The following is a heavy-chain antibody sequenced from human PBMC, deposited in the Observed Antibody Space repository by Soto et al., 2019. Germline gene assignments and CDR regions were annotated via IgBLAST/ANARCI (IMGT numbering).Heavy chain of an antibody. D-gene: IGHD2-15*01. CDR1: DGSISSGHW. V-gene: IGHV4-4*02. Sequence: QMQLQESGPGLVKPSGTLSLTCAVSDGSISSGHWWSWVRQPPGKGLEWIGEIVHTGSTNYNPSLNSRVTISLDKSKNQFYLYLHSITAADTAVYYCARNGAYCNDYWGQGTLVTVSS. CDR3: ARNGAYCNDY. CDR2: IVHTGST. J-gene: IGHJ4*02.